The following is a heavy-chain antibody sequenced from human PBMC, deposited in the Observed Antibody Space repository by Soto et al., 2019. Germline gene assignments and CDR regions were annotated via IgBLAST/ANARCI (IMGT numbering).Heavy chain of an antibody. J-gene: IGHJ5*02. CDR2: ISYDGSNK. D-gene: IGHD1-20*01. V-gene: IGHV3-30-3*01. CDR3: ARDSLRGITGTPDP. Sequence: PGGSLRLSCAASGFTFSSYAMHWVRQAPGKGLEWVAVISYDGSNKYYADSVKGRFTISRDNSKNTLYLQMNSLRAEDTAVYYCARDSLRGITGTPDPWGQGTLVTVSS. CDR1: GFTFSSYA.